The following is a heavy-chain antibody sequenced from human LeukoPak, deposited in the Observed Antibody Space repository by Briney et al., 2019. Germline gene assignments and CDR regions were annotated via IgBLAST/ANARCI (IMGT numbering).Heavy chain of an antibody. Sequence: ASVTVSCMPSRYSFTGYYMHWVRLAPGQGLEWMGWTNVDSGGTKYAEKFQGRVTMTRDTSISTAYMELSRLRSDDTAVYYCARDEGYYNYMDVWGKGTTVSVSS. J-gene: IGHJ6*03. CDR2: TNVDSGGT. CDR1: RYSFTGYY. CDR3: ARDEGYYNYMDV. V-gene: IGHV1-2*02.